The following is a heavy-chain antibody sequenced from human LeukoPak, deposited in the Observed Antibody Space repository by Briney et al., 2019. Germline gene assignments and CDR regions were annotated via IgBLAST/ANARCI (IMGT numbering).Heavy chain of an antibody. D-gene: IGHD4-17*01. Sequence: SETLSLTCTVSGYSINSDYYWGWIRQPPGKGLEWIGRIYTSGSTNYNPSLKSRVTMSVDTSKNQFSLKLSSVTAADTAVYYCARGLALFYGDPVNWFDPWGQGTLVTVSS. J-gene: IGHJ5*02. V-gene: IGHV4-38-2*02. CDR1: GYSINSDYY. CDR3: ARGLALFYGDPVNWFDP. CDR2: IYTSGST.